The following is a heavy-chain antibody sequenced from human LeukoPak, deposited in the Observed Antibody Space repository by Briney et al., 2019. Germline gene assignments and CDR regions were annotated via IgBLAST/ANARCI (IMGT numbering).Heavy chain of an antibody. Sequence: GGSLRLSCAASGFTFSSYAMSWVRQAPGQGLEWVSAISGSGGSTYYADSVKGRFTISRDNSKNTLYLQMNSLRAEDTAVYYCARDSSSIAAAGEFDPWGQGTLVTVSS. V-gene: IGHV3-23*01. J-gene: IGHJ5*02. D-gene: IGHD6-13*01. CDR2: ISGSGGST. CDR1: GFTFSSYA. CDR3: ARDSSSIAAAGEFDP.